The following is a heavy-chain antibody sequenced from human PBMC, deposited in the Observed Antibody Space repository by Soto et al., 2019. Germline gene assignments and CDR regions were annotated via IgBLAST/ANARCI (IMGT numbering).Heavy chain of an antibody. V-gene: IGHV3-48*03. Sequence: GGSLRLSCAASGFTFSSYEMNWVRQAPGKGLEWVSYISSSGRTIYYTDSVKGRFTISRDNAKNSLYLQLNSLRVEDTALFYCTRGTQQRHLDYWGQGTLVTAPQ. CDR2: ISSSGRTI. D-gene: IGHD6-13*01. CDR1: GFTFSSYE. CDR3: TRGTQQRHLDY. J-gene: IGHJ4*02.